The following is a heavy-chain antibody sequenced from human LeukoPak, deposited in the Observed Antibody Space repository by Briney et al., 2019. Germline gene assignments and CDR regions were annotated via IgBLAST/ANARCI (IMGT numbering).Heavy chain of an antibody. CDR2: ISPTGSTT. V-gene: IGHV3-74*01. CDR1: GFSFSGHW. J-gene: IGHJ4*02. D-gene: IGHD6-6*01. Sequence: GGSLRLSCTASGFSFSGHWMHWARQLPGKGLVWVSRISPTGSTTSYADSVKGRFTVSRDNARNTLYLQMNSLRAEDTAVYYCTRGLSSSSSWGQGTLVTVSS. CDR3: TRGLSSSSS.